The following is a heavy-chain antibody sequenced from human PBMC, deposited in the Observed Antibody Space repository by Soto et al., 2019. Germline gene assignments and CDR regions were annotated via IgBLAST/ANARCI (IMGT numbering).Heavy chain of an antibody. V-gene: IGHV3-21*01. CDR3: ARYRSINYDYIWGSYPAGYYMDV. D-gene: IGHD3-16*02. CDR2: ISSSSSYI. Sequence: GGSLRLSCAASGFTFSSYSMNWVRQAPGKGLEWVSSISSSSSYIYYADSVKGRFTISRDNAKNSLYLQMNSLRAEDTAVYYCARYRSINYDYIWGSYPAGYYMDVWGKGTTVTVSS. J-gene: IGHJ6*03. CDR1: GFTFSSYS.